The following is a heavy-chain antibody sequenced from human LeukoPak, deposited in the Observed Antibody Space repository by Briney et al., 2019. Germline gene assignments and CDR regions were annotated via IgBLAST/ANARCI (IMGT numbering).Heavy chain of an antibody. J-gene: IGHJ4*02. V-gene: IGHV3-21*01. CDR1: GFTFSSYS. CDR3: ARDHLGIQRYYFDY. CDR2: ISSSSSYI. Sequence: GGSLRLSCAASGFTFSSYSMNWVRQAPGKGLEWVSSISSSSSYIYYADSVKGRFTISRDNAKNSLYLQMNSLRAEDTAVYYCARDHLGIQRYYFDYWGQGTLVTVSS. D-gene: IGHD5-18*01.